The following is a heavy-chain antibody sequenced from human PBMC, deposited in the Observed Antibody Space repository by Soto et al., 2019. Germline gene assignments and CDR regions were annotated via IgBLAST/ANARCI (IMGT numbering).Heavy chain of an antibody. V-gene: IGHV3-21*01. CDR3: ARFPYGFDY. J-gene: IGHJ4*02. D-gene: IGHD4-17*01. CDR2: ISSSSSNI. CDR1: GFTFSSYS. Sequence: GGSLRLSCAASGFTFSSYSMNWVRQAPGKGLEWVSSISSSSSNIYYADSVKGRFTISRDNAKNSLYLQMNSLRAEDTAVYYCARFPYGFDYWGQGTLVTVSS.